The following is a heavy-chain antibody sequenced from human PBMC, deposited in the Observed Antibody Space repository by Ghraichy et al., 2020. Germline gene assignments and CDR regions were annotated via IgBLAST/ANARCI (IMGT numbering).Heavy chain of an antibody. CDR3: ARDAPGAHSGSIDY. Sequence: LTCAASGFTFSSYTMHWVRQAPGKGLEWVAVISYDGNNKYYADSVKGRFTISRDNSKNTLYLQMNSLRPEDTAVYYCARDAPGAHSGSIDYWGQGTLGTVSS. D-gene: IGHD1-26*01. V-gene: IGHV3-30*04. CDR1: GFTFSSYT. J-gene: IGHJ4*02. CDR2: ISYDGNNK.